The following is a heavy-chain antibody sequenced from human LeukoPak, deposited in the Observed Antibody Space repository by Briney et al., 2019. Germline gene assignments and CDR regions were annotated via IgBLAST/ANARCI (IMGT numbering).Heavy chain of an antibody. CDR1: GFTFSSYA. Sequence: GGSLRLSCAASGFTFSSYAMSWVRQAPGKGLEWVSAISGSGGSTYYADSVKGRFTISRDNSKNTLYLQMNSLRAEDTAVYYCAKPPLWFGESIPSFFFDYWGQGTLVTVSS. D-gene: IGHD3-10*01. V-gene: IGHV3-23*01. J-gene: IGHJ4*02. CDR3: AKPPLWFGESIPSFFFDY. CDR2: ISGSGGST.